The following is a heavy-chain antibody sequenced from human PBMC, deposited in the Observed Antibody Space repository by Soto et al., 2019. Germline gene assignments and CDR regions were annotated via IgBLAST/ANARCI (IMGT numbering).Heavy chain of an antibody. V-gene: IGHV4-34*01. Sequence: SETLSLTCAVYGGSFSGYYWSWIRQPPGKGLEWIGEINHSGRTNYNPSLKSRVTISVDTSKNQFSLKLSSVTAADTAVYYCARGGGTTGTTRPGWFDPWGQGTLVTVSS. CDR1: GGSFSGYY. J-gene: IGHJ5*02. CDR2: INHSGRT. CDR3: ARGGGTTGTTRPGWFDP. D-gene: IGHD1-1*01.